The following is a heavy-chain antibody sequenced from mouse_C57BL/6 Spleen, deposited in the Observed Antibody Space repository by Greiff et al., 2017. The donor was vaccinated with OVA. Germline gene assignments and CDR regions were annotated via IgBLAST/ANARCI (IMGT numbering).Heavy chain of an antibody. J-gene: IGHJ4*01. CDR2: IRSKSNNYAT. D-gene: IGHD2-14*01. V-gene: IGHV10-1*01. CDR1: GFSFNTYA. Sequence: EVKLVESGGGLVQPKGSLKLSCAASGFSFNTYAMNWVRQAPGKGLEWVARIRSKSNNYATYYADSVKDRFTISRDDSESMLYLQMNNLKTEDTDREEGGREGEYDDYDARDDGGKGTA. CDR3: GREGEYDDYDARDD.